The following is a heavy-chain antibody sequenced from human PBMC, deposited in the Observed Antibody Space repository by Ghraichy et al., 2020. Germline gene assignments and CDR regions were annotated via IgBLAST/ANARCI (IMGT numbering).Heavy chain of an antibody. J-gene: IGHJ6*02. CDR2: VSGSGHTT. CDR3: AKDSRCITRFGVVCRMRFRDGMDV. CDR1: GFTFSSYA. V-gene: IGHV3-23*01. Sequence: GGSLRLSCAASGFTFSSYAMSWVRQAPGKGLEWVSTVSGSGHTTYYADSVKGRFTISRDNSKSTLYLQMNSLRAEDTAIYYCAKDSRCITRFGVVCRMRFRDGMDVWGQGTTVTVSS. D-gene: IGHD3-3*01.